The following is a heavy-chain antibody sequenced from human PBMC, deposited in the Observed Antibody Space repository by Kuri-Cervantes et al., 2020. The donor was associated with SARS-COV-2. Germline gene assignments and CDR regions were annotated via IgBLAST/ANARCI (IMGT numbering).Heavy chain of an antibody. CDR3: ARDRVGVHDY. CDR2: ISYDGSNT. Sequence: GESLKISCEVSGFTFSSYAIHWVRQAPGKGLEWVAIISYDGSNTYYADSVKGRFTISRDNSKNTLYLQMNSLRTEDTAIYYCARDRVGVHDYWGQGTLVTVSS. D-gene: IGHD2-21*01. V-gene: IGHV3-30-3*01. CDR1: GFTFSSYA. J-gene: IGHJ4*02.